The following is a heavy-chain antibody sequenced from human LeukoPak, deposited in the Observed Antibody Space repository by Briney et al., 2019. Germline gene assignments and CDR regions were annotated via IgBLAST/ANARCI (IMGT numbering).Heavy chain of an antibody. CDR3: ASSLGYCSGGSCYAIFDY. J-gene: IGHJ4*02. D-gene: IGHD2-15*01. Sequence: SETLSLTCTVSGVSISSYYWSWIRQPAGKGLEWIGRIHSSGSTNYNPSLKSRVTMSVDTSKNQFSLKLSSVTAADTAVYYCASSLGYCSGGSCYAIFDYWGQGTLVTVSS. CDR1: GVSISSYY. CDR2: IHSSGST. V-gene: IGHV4-4*07.